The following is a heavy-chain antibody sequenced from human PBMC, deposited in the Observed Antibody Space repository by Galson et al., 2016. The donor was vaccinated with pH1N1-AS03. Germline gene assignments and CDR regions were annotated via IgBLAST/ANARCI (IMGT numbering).Heavy chain of an antibody. Sequence: SETLSLTCTVSAGSISTYYWTWIRQPPGRGLEWIGYIYFSGRTNCSPSLKSRANISLDRSRNQFSLNLNSVTAADTAVYYCARVRSEWLGVNSSWYGIDSWGQGTLVTGSS. CDR1: AGSISTYY. CDR3: ARVRSEWLGVNSSWYGIDS. CDR2: IYFSGRT. V-gene: IGHV4-59*01. J-gene: IGHJ4*02. D-gene: IGHD2-2*01.